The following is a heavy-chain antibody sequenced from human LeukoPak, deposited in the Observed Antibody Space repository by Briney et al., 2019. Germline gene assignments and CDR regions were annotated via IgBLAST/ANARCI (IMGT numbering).Heavy chain of an antibody. Sequence: PGGSLRLSCAASGFTSSSYSMNWVRQAPGKGLEWVSSISSSSSYIYYADSVKGRFTISRDNAKNSLYLQMNSLRAEDTAVYYCARVYYYYDSSGYPPDYWGQGTLVTVSS. V-gene: IGHV3-21*01. CDR2: ISSSSSYI. CDR3: ARVYYYYDSSGYPPDY. J-gene: IGHJ4*02. D-gene: IGHD3-22*01. CDR1: GFTSSSYS.